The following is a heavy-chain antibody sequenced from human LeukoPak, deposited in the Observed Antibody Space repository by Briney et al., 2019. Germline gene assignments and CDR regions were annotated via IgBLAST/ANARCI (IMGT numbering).Heavy chain of an antibody. D-gene: IGHD2-2*01. Sequence: GGSLRLSCAASGFTFDDYAMHWVRQAPGKGLEWVSGISWNSGNIGYADSVKGRFTISRDNAKNSLYLQMNSLRAEDTALYYCAKDARQCSSTSCYSWFDPWGQGTLVTVSS. CDR3: AKDARQCSSTSCYSWFDP. V-gene: IGHV3-9*01. J-gene: IGHJ5*02. CDR1: GFTFDDYA. CDR2: ISWNSGNI.